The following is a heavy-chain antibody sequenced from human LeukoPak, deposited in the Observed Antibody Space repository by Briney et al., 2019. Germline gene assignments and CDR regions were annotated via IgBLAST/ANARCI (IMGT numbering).Heavy chain of an antibody. CDR2: ISSSSSYI. J-gene: IGHJ4*02. CDR3: ARDDTRDGYNYDY. D-gene: IGHD5-24*01. CDR1: GLTFSSYS. Sequence: GGSLRLSCAASGLTFSSYSMNWVRQAPGKGLEWVSSISSSSSYIYYADSVKGRFTISRDNAKNSLYLQMNSLRAEDTAVYYCARDDTRDGYNYDYWGQGTLVTVSS. V-gene: IGHV3-21*01.